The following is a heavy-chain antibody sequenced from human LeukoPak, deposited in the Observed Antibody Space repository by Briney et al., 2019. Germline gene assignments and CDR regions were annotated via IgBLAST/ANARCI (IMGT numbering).Heavy chain of an antibody. V-gene: IGHV4-34*01. CDR3: ARGRRVRGVIITPYSTPYYFDY. D-gene: IGHD3-10*01. Sequence: PSETLSLTCAVYGGSFSGYYWSWIRQPPGKGLEWIGEINHSGSTNYNPSLKGRVTISVDTSKNQFSLKLSSVTAADTAVYYCARGRRVRGVIITPYSTPYYFDYWGQGTLVTVSS. CDR1: GGSFSGYY. CDR2: INHSGST. J-gene: IGHJ4*02.